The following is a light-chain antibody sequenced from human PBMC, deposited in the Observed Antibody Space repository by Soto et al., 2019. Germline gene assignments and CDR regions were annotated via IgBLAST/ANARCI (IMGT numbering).Light chain of an antibody. CDR1: QSVSSD. Sequence: EIVLTQSPGTLSLSPGEIATLSRRAIQSVSSDLAWYHQKPGQAPRLLIYGASTRATGIPARFSGSGSGTEFTLTINSLQSEDFAVYYCKQYNNXPRTCGQWTKV. J-gene: IGKJ1*01. V-gene: IGKV3-15*01. CDR2: GAS. CDR3: KQYNNXPRT.